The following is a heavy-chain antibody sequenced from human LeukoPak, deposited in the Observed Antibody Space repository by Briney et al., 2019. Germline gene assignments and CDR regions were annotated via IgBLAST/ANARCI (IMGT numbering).Heavy chain of an antibody. Sequence: SETLSLTCTVSGGSISSSSYYWGWIRQPPGKGLGWIGSIYYSGSTYYNPSLKSRVTISVDTSKNQFSLKLSSVTAADTAVYYCARDGYCSSTSCYKNLYYYYYMDVWGKGTTVTVSS. CDR3: ARDGYCSSTSCYKNLYYYYYMDV. CDR1: GGSISSSSYY. J-gene: IGHJ6*03. D-gene: IGHD2-2*01. CDR2: IYYSGST. V-gene: IGHV4-39*07.